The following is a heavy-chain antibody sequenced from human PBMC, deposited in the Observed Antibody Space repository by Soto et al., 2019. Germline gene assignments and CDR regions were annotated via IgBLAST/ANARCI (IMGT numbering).Heavy chain of an antibody. CDR3: ARVNPEVRGIYTEVCWFDP. Sequence: QVQLVQSGAEVKKPGSSVKVSCKASGGTFSRYTISWVRQAPGQGLELMGRIIPIPGIANHAQKFQGRVTITPDKSTSHAYMEPSHLRSEDTAVYYCARVNPEVRGIYTEVCWFDPWGQGTLVTVSS. CDR2: IIPIPGIA. CDR1: GGTFSRYT. V-gene: IGHV1-69*02. D-gene: IGHD3-10*01. J-gene: IGHJ5*02.